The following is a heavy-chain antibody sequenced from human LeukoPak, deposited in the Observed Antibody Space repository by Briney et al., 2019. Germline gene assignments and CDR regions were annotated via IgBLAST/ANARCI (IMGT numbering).Heavy chain of an antibody. CDR3: ARVAEWDDSSGYGFDY. CDR1: GGSISSYY. D-gene: IGHD3-22*01. V-gene: IGHV4-59*01. CDR2: IYYSGST. Sequence: SETLSLICTVSGGSISSYYWSWIRQPPGKGLEWIGYIYYSGSTNCNPSLKSRFTISVDTSKNQFSLKLSSVTAADTAVYYCARVAEWDDSSGYGFDYWGQGTLVTVSS. J-gene: IGHJ4*02.